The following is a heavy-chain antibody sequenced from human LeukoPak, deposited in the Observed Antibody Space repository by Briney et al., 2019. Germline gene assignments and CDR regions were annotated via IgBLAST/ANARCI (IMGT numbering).Heavy chain of an antibody. V-gene: IGHV3-11*01. CDR1: GFTFSDYY. CDR2: ISSSGGTI. Sequence: KSGGSLRLSCAASGFTFSDYYMSWIRQAPGKGLEWVSYISSSGGTIYYADSVKGRFTISRDNAKNSLYLQMNSLRAEDTAVYYCARVTMSGWYSFDYWGQGTLVTVSS. D-gene: IGHD6-19*01. J-gene: IGHJ4*02. CDR3: ARVTMSGWYSFDY.